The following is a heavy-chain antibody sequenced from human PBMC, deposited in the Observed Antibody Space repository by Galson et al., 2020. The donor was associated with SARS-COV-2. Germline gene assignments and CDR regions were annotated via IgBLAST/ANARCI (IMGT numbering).Heavy chain of an antibody. CDR2: ISPNSGVT. V-gene: IGHV1-2*02. Sequence: ASVKVSCETSGYTFTSYFLHWVRQAPGQGLEYMGWISPNSGVTKSVQKFQGRVTMTRDTSLTSAYLEVSRLTSDDTAVYFCARETSGPGGYALFNDWGQGTLVTVSS. CDR1: GYTFTSYF. D-gene: IGHD5-12*01. J-gene: IGHJ4*02. CDR3: ARETSGPGGYALFND.